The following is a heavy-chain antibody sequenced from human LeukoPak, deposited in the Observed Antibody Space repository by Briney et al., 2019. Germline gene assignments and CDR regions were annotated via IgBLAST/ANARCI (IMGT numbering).Heavy chain of an antibody. CDR1: GYTFTGYY. J-gene: IGHJ6*02. CDR2: INPNSGGT. CDR3: ARVRGYSYQNYYYGMDV. V-gene: IGHV1-2*02. D-gene: IGHD5-18*01. Sequence: ASVKVSCKASGYTFTGYYMHWVRQAAGQGLEWMGWINPNSGGTNYAQKFQGRVTMTRDTSISTAYMELSRLRSDDTAVYYCARVRGYSYQNYYYGMDVWGQGTTVTVSS.